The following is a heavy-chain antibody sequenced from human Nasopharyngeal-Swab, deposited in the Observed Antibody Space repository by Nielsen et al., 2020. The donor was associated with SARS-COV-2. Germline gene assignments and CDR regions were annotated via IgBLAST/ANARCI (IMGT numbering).Heavy chain of an antibody. J-gene: IGHJ2*01. CDR2: ISSSSSYI. V-gene: IGHV3-21*01. CDR3: ARDWSPGGGWVPYSSTWYNYWYFDL. D-gene: IGHD6-13*01. CDR1: GFTFSSYS. Sequence: GGSLRLSCAASGFTFSSYSMNWVRQAPGKGLEWVSSISSSSSYIYYADSVKGRFTISRDNAKNSLYLQMNSLRAEDTAVYYCARDWSPGGGWVPYSSTWYNYWYFDLWGRGTLVTVSS.